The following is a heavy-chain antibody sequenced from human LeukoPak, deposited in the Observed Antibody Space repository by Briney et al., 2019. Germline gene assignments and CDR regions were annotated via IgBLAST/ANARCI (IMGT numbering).Heavy chain of an antibody. CDR2: ISRSGDFR. Sequence: GGSLRLSCAASGFTFSSYSMNWVRQAPGKGLEWVSFISRSGDFRNYGDSVKGRFTMSRDNAKNSMYLQMSSLRVEDTAVYYCARATGANWYFDLWGRGTLVTVSP. J-gene: IGHJ2*01. D-gene: IGHD7-27*01. V-gene: IGHV3-21*01. CDR1: GFTFSSYS. CDR3: ARATGANWYFDL.